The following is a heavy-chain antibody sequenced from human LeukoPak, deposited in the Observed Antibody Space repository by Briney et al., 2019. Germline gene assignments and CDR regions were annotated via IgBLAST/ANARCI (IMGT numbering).Heavy chain of an antibody. CDR2: ISSSGSTI. D-gene: IGHD3-10*02. CDR3: ARDVFEYYYYGMDV. J-gene: IGHJ6*04. Sequence: GGSLRLSCVASGFTLSSYEMNWVRQAPGKGLEWVSYISSSGSTIYYADSVKGRFTIARDNAKNSLYLQMNSLKAEDTAVYYCARDVFEYYYYGMDVWGKGTTVTVSS. CDR1: GFTLSSYE. V-gene: IGHV3-48*03.